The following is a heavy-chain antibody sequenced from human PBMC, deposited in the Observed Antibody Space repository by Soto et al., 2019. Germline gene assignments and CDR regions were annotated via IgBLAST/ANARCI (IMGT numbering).Heavy chain of an antibody. D-gene: IGHD4-4*01. J-gene: IGHJ4*02. CDR2: IKQDGSEK. CDR1: GFTFSSYW. CDR3: ASESMTTVTLLDY. V-gene: IGHV3-7*01. Sequence: GGSLRLSCAASGFTFSSYWMSWVRQAPGKGLEWVANIKQDGSEKYYVDSVKGRFTISRDNAKNSLYLQMNSLRAEDTAVYYCASESMTTVTLLDYWGQGTRVTVSS.